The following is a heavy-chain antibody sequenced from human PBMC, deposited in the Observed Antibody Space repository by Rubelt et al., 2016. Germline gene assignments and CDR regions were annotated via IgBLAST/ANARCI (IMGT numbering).Heavy chain of an antibody. V-gene: IGHV1-2*02. CDR2: IKSDTGDT. Sequence: QVQLVQSGAEVKRSGASVKVSCKASGYTFTGHYMHWVRQAPGQGLEWMAWIKSDTGDTGYAQKFQGRVTVTRGTATSTTSMGVGGLCKDYTAVYYCERGPNTGGFDYWGQGTVVTVSS. D-gene: IGHD7-27*01. CDR3: ERGPNTGGFDY. J-gene: IGHJ4*02. CDR1: GYTFTGHY.